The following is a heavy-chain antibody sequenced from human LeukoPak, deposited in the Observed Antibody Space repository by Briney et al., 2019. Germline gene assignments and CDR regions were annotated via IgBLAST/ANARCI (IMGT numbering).Heavy chain of an antibody. CDR2: MNPNSGNT. J-gene: IGHJ6*03. Sequence: ASVKVSCKASGYTFTSYDINWMRQATGQGLEWMGWMNPNSGNTGYAQKFQGRVTMTRNTSISTAYMELSSLRSEDTAVYYCARAPWNFDWLQSNYYYYYMDVWGKGTTVTVSS. D-gene: IGHD3-9*01. CDR1: GYTFTSYD. CDR3: ARAPWNFDWLQSNYYYYYMDV. V-gene: IGHV1-8*01.